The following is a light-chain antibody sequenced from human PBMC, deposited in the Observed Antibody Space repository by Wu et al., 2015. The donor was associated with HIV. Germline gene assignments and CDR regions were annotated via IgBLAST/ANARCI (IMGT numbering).Light chain of an antibody. CDR3: QQYNSYWT. V-gene: IGKV1-5*03. J-gene: IGKJ1*01. Sequence: DIQMTQSPSTLSASVGDRVTITCRASQSIDDWLAWYQQKPGKVPKLLIYRASSLESGVPSRFSGSGSGTEFTLTISSLQPDDFATYYCQQYNSYWTFGQGTKVEIK. CDR1: QSIDDW. CDR2: RAS.